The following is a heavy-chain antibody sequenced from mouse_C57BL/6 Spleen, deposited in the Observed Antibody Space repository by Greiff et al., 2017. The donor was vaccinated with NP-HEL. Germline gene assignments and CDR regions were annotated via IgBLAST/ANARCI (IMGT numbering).Heavy chain of an antibody. V-gene: IGHV1-53*01. J-gene: IGHJ2*01. Sequence: QVQLQQPGTELVKPGASVKLSCKASGYTFTSYWMHWVQQRPGQGLEWIGNINPSNGGTNYNEKFKSKATLTVDKSSSTAYMQLSSLTSEDSAVYYCARGMYDGSLRHFDYWGQGTTLTVSS. CDR2: INPSNGGT. CDR1: GYTFTSYW. D-gene: IGHD2-3*01. CDR3: ARGMYDGSLRHFDY.